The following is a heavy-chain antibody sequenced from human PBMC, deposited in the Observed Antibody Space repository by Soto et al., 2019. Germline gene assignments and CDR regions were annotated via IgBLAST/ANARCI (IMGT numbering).Heavy chain of an antibody. V-gene: IGHV3-30*18. CDR3: AKDRDPYGSYFDY. Sequence: GGSRRLSCGASGFTFSSYGMHWVRQAPGKGLEWVAVISYDGSNKYYADSVKGRFTISRDNSKNTLYLQMNSPRAEDTAVYYCAKDRDPYGSYFDYWGQGTLVTVSP. CDR1: GFTFSSYG. CDR2: ISYDGSNK. J-gene: IGHJ4*02. D-gene: IGHD3-10*01.